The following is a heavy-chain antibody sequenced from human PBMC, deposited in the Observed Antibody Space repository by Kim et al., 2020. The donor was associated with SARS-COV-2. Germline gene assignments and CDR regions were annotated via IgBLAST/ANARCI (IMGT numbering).Heavy chain of an antibody. V-gene: IGHV3-21*01. CDR1: GFTFSSYS. CDR2: ISSSSSYI. J-gene: IGHJ6*02. Sequence: GGSLRLSCAASGFTFSSYSMNWVRQAPGKGLEWVSSISSSSSYIYYADSVKGRFTISRDNAKNSLYLQMNSLRAEDTAVYYCARDGHIVVVPAAINSVYYYGMDVWGQGTTVTVSS. CDR3: ARDGHIVVVPAAINSVYYYGMDV. D-gene: IGHD2-2*01.